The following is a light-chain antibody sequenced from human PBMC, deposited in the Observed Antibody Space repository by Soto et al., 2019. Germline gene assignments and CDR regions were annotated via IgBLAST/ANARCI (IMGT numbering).Light chain of an antibody. CDR3: QQYNNWPPWT. Sequence: EIVMTQSPGTLSVSPGERATLSCRASQSVSSNLAWYQQKPGQAPRLLIYGASTRATGIPARFSGSGSGTEFTLTISSLQSEDFAVYFCQQYNNWPPWTFCQGSKVEVK. CDR2: GAS. V-gene: IGKV3-15*01. CDR1: QSVSSN. J-gene: IGKJ1*01.